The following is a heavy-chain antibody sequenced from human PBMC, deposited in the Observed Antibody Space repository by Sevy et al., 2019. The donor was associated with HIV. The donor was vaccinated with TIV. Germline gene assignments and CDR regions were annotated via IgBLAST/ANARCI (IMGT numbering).Heavy chain of an antibody. D-gene: IGHD4-17*01. V-gene: IGHV3-23*01. CDR1: GFTFSSYA. Sequence: GGSLRLSCAASGFTFSSYAMSWVRQAPGKGLEWVSAISGSGGSTYYADSVKGRFTISRDNSKKTLYLQMNSRRAEDTAVYYCAKGDYVFPKPYYMDVWGKGTTVTVSS. CDR2: ISGSGGST. J-gene: IGHJ6*03. CDR3: AKGDYVFPKPYYMDV.